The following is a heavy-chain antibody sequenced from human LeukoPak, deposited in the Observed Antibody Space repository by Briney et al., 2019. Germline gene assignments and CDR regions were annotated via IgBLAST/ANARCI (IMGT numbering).Heavy chain of an antibody. J-gene: IGHJ4*02. V-gene: IGHV4-39*01. D-gene: IGHD1-26*01. CDR1: GVSVSSSSYY. CDR2: IYYSGST. Sequence: PSETLSLTCTVSGVSVSSSSYYWGWIRQPPGKGLEWIGSIYYSGSTYYNPSLKSRVTISIDMSKNQFSLKLSSVTAADTAVYYCARGSGSYPYYFDYWGQGTLVTVSS. CDR3: ARGSGSYPYYFDY.